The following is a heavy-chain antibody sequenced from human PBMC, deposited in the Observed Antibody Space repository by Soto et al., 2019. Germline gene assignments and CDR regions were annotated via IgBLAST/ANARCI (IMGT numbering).Heavy chain of an antibody. Sequence: QVQLVESGGGVVQPGRSLRLSCAASGFTFSSYGLHWVRQAPGKGLEWVAVISYDGNNKNYADSVKGRFTISRDNSKNTLYLQMNSLRAEDTAVYYCAKDPGPCIVAAGPCLFDYWGQGTLVTVSS. CDR3: AKDPGPCIVAAGPCLFDY. D-gene: IGHD6-13*01. CDR2: ISYDGNNK. CDR1: GFTFSSYG. V-gene: IGHV3-30*18. J-gene: IGHJ4*02.